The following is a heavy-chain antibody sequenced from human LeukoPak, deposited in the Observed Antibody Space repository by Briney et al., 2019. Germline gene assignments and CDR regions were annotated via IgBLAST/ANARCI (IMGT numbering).Heavy chain of an antibody. J-gene: IGHJ6*03. V-gene: IGHV4-59*01. CDR1: GGSISSYY. CDR2: IYYSGST. D-gene: IGHD3-10*01. Sequence: SETLSLTCTVSGGSISSYYWSWIRQPPGKGLEWMGYIYYSGSTNYNPSLKSRVTISVDTSRNQFSLKLSSVTAADTAVYYCARVNLGYYGSGSYGGDYYYYMDVWGRGTTVTISS. CDR3: ARVNLGYYGSGSYGGDYYYYMDV.